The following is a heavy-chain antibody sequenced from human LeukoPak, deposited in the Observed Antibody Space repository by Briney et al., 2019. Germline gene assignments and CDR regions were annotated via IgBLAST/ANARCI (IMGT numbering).Heavy chain of an antibody. CDR1: GFTFSTYS. Sequence: GGSLRLSCAASGFTFSTYSMRWVRQAPGKGLEWVSSISTRSSYLYFADSVKGRFTISRDNSKNTLYLQMNSLRAEDTAVYYCARGGGGHSGSYRNLHYYFDYWGQGTLVTVSS. CDR3: ARGGGGHSGSYRNLHYYFDY. V-gene: IGHV3-21*01. CDR2: ISTRSSYL. D-gene: IGHD1-26*01. J-gene: IGHJ4*02.